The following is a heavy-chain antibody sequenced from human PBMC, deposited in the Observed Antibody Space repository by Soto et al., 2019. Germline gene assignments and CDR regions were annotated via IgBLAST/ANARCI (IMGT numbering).Heavy chain of an antibody. Sequence: ASVKVSCKASGYTFTSYGISWVRQALGQGLEWMGWISAYNGNTNYAQKLQGRVTMTTDTSTSTAYMELRSLRSDDTAVYYCARVNDYGDYAAFDIWGQGTMVTVSS. D-gene: IGHD4-17*01. CDR1: GYTFTSYG. V-gene: IGHV1-18*01. CDR3: ARVNDYGDYAAFDI. CDR2: ISAYNGNT. J-gene: IGHJ3*02.